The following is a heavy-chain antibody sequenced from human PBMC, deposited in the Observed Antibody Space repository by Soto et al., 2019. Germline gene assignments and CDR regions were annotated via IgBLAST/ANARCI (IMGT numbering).Heavy chain of an antibody. J-gene: IGHJ4*02. Sequence: PGGSLRLSCVASGFTFRNYAMSWVRQAPGKGLEWVSAISGSGGSTYYADSVKGRFTISSDSSRHTLYLQMTSLRAEDTAVYYCAKGPEATIPRYVDYWGQGTLVTVSS. V-gene: IGHV3-23*01. CDR3: AKGPEATIPRYVDY. CDR2: ISGSGGST. D-gene: IGHD5-12*01. CDR1: GFTFRNYA.